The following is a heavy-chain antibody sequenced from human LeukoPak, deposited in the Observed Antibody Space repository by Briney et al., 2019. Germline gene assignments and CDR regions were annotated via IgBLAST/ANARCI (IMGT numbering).Heavy chain of an antibody. CDR1: GFTFSSYA. Sequence: PGGSLRLSCAASGFTFSSYAMNWVRQAPGKGLEWVSIISDGGDSTYYADSVKGRYTISSDNSKNTLFLQMNSLRADDTAVYYCAKVIPPFGGVWFGALDSWGQGTLVTVSS. V-gene: IGHV3-23*01. CDR3: AKVIPPFGGVWFGALDS. D-gene: IGHD3-16*01. J-gene: IGHJ4*02. CDR2: ISDGGDST.